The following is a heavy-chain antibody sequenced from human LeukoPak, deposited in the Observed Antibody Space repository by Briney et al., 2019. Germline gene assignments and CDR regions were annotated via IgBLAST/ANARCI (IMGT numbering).Heavy chain of an antibody. Sequence: SETLSLTCAVYGGSFSGYYWSWIRQPPGKGLEWIGEINHSGSTNYNPSLKSRVTISVDTSKNQFSLKLSSVTAADTAVYYCARGLKKIINYYDGRGHNWFDPWGQGTLVTVSS. CDR2: INHSGST. J-gene: IGHJ5*02. CDR1: GGSFSGYY. CDR3: ARGLKKIINYYDGRGHNWFDP. V-gene: IGHV4-34*01. D-gene: IGHD3-22*01.